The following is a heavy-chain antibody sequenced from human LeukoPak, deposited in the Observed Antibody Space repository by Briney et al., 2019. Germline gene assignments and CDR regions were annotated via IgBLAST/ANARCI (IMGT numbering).Heavy chain of an antibody. J-gene: IGHJ4*02. CDR1: GFTFDDYG. CDR2: INWNGGST. CDR3: ARGADYGDSKYYFDY. D-gene: IGHD4-17*01. V-gene: IGHV3-20*04. Sequence: GGSLRLSCAASGFTFDDYGMSWVRQAPGKGLEWVSGINWNGGSTGYADSVKGRFTISRDNAKNSLYLQMNSLRAEDTALYYCARGADYGDSKYYFDYWGQGTLVTVSS.